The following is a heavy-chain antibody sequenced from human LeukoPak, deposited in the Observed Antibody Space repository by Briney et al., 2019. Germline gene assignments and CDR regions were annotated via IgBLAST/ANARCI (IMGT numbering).Heavy chain of an antibody. CDR1: GFTFSSYA. CDR2: ISGSGGST. CDR3: AKDRLRYCSGGSCYGMDV. J-gene: IGHJ6*02. V-gene: IGHV3-23*01. Sequence: GGSLRLSCAASGFTFSSYAMSWVRQAPGKGLEWVSAISGSGGSTYYADSVKGRFTTSRDNSKNTLYLQMNSLRAEDTAVYYCAKDRLRYCSGGSCYGMDVWGQGTTVTVSS. D-gene: IGHD2-15*01.